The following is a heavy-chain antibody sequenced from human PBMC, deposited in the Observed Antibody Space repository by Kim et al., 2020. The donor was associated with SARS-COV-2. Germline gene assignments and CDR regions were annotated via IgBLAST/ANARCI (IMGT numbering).Heavy chain of an antibody. J-gene: IGHJ4*02. D-gene: IGHD5-18*01. V-gene: IGHV1-18*01. Sequence: NYAQTFRGRLTMTPDTSTTTAYMELSSLTSGDTAIYYCARGRAGIHTSFDYWGQGALVTVSS. CDR3: ARGRAGIHTSFDY.